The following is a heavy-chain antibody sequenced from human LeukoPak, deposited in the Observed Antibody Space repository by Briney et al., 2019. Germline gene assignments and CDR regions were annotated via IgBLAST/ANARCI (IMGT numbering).Heavy chain of an antibody. D-gene: IGHD3-16*02. Sequence: SETLSLTCAVYGGSFSGYYWSWIRQPPGKGLKWIGEINHSGSTNYNPPLKSRVTISVDTSKNQFSLKLSSVTAADTAVYYCASFYRAPPPLDLSYYYYYYGMDVWGQGTTVTFSS. CDR2: INHSGST. V-gene: IGHV4-34*01. CDR1: GGSFSGYY. J-gene: IGHJ6*02. CDR3: ASFYRAPPPLDLSYYYYYYGMDV.